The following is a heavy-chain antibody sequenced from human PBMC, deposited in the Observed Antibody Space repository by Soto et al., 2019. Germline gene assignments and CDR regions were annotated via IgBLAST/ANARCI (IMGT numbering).Heavy chain of an antibody. Sequence: QEQLVLSGPEVKKPGSSVKVSCKASGDIFSSYAISWVRQAPGQGLEWLGGIIPVFGTTNYAEKFQGRVTITADESTNTAYMELSSLRSGDTAMYYCARGGSPYVWFNEFWGQGTLVTVSS. V-gene: IGHV1-69*01. J-gene: IGHJ4*02. CDR2: IIPVFGTT. D-gene: IGHD3-16*01. CDR1: GDIFSSYA. CDR3: ARGGSPYVWFNEF.